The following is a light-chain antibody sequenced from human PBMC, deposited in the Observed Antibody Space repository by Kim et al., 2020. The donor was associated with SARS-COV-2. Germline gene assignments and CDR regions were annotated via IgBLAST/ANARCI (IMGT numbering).Light chain of an antibody. J-gene: IGKJ4*01. CDR1: QGIRSY. Sequence: ASVGDRVTITCRASQGIRSYLAWYQQKPGKVPKLLIYAASTLQSGVPSRFSGSGSGTDFTLTISSLQPEDAATYYCQKYNSAPPLTFGGGTKLEI. CDR3: QKYNSAPPLT. CDR2: AAS. V-gene: IGKV1-27*01.